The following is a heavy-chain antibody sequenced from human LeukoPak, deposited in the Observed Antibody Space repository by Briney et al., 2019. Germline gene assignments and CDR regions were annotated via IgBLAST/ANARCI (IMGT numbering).Heavy chain of an antibody. CDR2: IYHSGST. CDR1: GGSISSGGYS. CDR3: ARGGSIAAAPFDY. V-gene: IGHV4-30-2*01. Sequence: SQTLSLTCAVSGGSISSGGYSWSWIRQPPGKGLGWIGYIYHSGSTYYNPSLKSRVTISVDRSKNQFSLKLSSVTAADTAVYYCARGGSIAAAPFDYWGQGTLVTVSS. J-gene: IGHJ4*02. D-gene: IGHD6-13*01.